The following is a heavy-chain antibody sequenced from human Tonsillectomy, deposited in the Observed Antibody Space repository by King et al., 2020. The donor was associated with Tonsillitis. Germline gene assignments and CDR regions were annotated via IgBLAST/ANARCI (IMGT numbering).Heavy chain of an antibody. CDR2: INQDGSEK. V-gene: IGHV3-7*03. CDR3: ARDSYGDYYYGMDV. CDR1: EFTFSSYW. Sequence: VQLVQSGGGLVQPGGSLRLSCIVSEFTFSSYWMSWVRQAPGKGLEWVANINQDGSEKNYVDSVKGRFTLSRDNAKNSLYLQMNSMRAEDTAVYYGARDSYGDYYYGMDVWGQGTTVTVSS. D-gene: IGHD4-17*01. J-gene: IGHJ6*02.